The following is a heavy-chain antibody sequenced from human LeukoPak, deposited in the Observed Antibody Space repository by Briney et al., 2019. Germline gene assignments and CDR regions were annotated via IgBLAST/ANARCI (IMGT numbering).Heavy chain of an antibody. CDR3: ARGSESVAGDY. Sequence: ASVKVSCKASGYTFTSYGISWVRPAPGQGLEWMGWISAYNGNTNYAQKLQGRVTMTTETSTSTAYMELRSLRCDDTAVYYCARGSESVAGDYWGQGTLVTVSS. CDR1: GYTFTSYG. V-gene: IGHV1-18*01. J-gene: IGHJ4*02. CDR2: ISAYNGNT. D-gene: IGHD6-19*01.